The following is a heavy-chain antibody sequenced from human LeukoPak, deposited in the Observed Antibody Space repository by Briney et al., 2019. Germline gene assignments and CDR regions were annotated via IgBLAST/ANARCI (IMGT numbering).Heavy chain of an antibody. Sequence: GGSLRLSCVASGFTVSSNYMTWVRQAPGKGLEWVSFISSSTSYISYADSVKGRFTISRDNAKSSLWLQMNSLRAEDTAVYYCARATNGRFDIWGQGTMVTVSS. CDR1: GFTVSSNY. CDR3: ARATNGRFDI. V-gene: IGHV3-21*01. J-gene: IGHJ3*02. D-gene: IGHD2-8*01. CDR2: ISSSTSYI.